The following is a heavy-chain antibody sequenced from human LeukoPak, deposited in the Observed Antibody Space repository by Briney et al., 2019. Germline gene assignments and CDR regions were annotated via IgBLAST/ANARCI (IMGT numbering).Heavy chain of an antibody. J-gene: IGHJ4*02. D-gene: IGHD2-21*02. V-gene: IGHV4-38-2*02. CDR2: INHSGST. Sequence: SETLSLTCTVSGYSISSGYYWGWIRQPPGKGLEWIGEINHSGSTYYNPSLKSRVTISVDTSRNQFSLKLSSVTAADTAVYYCARDDPKGVTIFDYWGQGTLVTVSS. CDR1: GYSISSGYY. CDR3: ARDDPKGVTIFDY.